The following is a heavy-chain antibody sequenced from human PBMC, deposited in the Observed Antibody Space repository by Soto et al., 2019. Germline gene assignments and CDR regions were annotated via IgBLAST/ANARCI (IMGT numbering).Heavy chain of an antibody. Sequence: EVQLLESGGGLVQPGGSLRLSCAASGLTFGSYAMTWVRQAPGKGLEWVSGISGGGVSTYYANTVKGRFTISRDNSKNTMYLQMSSLRVEDTAVYYCAKPMAAAGRCYYYYGVDVWGQGTTVTVSS. D-gene: IGHD6-13*01. V-gene: IGHV3-23*01. CDR1: GLTFGSYA. CDR2: ISGGGVST. CDR3: AKPMAAAGRCYYYYGVDV. J-gene: IGHJ6*02.